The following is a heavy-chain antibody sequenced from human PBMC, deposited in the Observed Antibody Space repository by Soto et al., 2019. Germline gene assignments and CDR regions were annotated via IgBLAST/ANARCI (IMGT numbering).Heavy chain of an antibody. V-gene: IGHV3-30-3*01. J-gene: IGHJ6*02. CDR2: ISYDGSNK. D-gene: IGHD6-19*01. CDR3: ARDSSGWAYYYYYGMDV. Sequence: PGGSLRLSCAASGFTFSSYAMHWVRQAPGKGLEWVAVISYDGSNKYYADSVKGRFTISRDNSKNTLYLQMNSLRAEDTAVYYCARDSSGWAYYYYYGMDVWGQGTTVTVSS. CDR1: GFTFSSYA.